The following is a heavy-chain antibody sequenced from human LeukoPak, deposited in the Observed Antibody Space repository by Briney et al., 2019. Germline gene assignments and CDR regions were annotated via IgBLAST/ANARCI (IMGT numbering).Heavy chain of an antibody. CDR1: GGSISSSSYY. CDR2: IYYSGST. V-gene: IGHV4-39*01. Sequence: SETLSLTCTVSGGSISSSSYYWGWIRQPPGKGLEWIGSIYYSGSTYYNASLKSRVTISVDTSKNQFSLKFTSVTAADTAVYYCASTGYSSSWYEGQIDYWGQGTLVTVSS. CDR3: ASTGYSSSWYEGQIDY. J-gene: IGHJ4*02. D-gene: IGHD6-13*01.